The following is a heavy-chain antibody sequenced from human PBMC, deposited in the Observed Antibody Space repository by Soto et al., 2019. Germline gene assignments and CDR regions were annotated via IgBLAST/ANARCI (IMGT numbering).Heavy chain of an antibody. Sequence: VGSLRLSCAASGFTFSSYAMHWVRQAPGKGLEWVAVISYDGSNKYYADSVKGRFTISRDNSKNTLYLQMNSLRAEDTAVYYCASDPSSGIPLPEYFQHWGQGTLVTVSS. CDR1: GFTFSSYA. CDR2: ISYDGSNK. J-gene: IGHJ1*01. D-gene: IGHD6-19*01. CDR3: ASDPSSGIPLPEYFQH. V-gene: IGHV3-30-3*01.